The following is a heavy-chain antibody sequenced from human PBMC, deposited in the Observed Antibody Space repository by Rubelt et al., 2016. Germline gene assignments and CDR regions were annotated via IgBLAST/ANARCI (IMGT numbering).Heavy chain of an antibody. D-gene: IGHD2-8*01. CDR2: IFSSWTT. CDR3: ARGDEGMGYNWFGP. J-gene: IGHJ5*02. V-gene: IGHV4-4*07. CDR1: GGPMKDHY. Sequence: QLQLQESGPGLVKPSETLSLTCTVSGGPMKDHYWNWIRQPAGKGLEWIGRIFSSWTTSYNPAHKSRITMSVDTSRNQFSLKLISVTYADTAVYLWARGDEGMGYNWFGPGGQGILVTVSS.